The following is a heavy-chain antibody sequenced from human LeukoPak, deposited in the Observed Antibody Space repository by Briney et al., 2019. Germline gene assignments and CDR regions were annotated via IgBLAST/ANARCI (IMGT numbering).Heavy chain of an antibody. D-gene: IGHD3-10*01. CDR2: IYYSGNT. J-gene: IGHJ6*03. CDR1: GDSISRYY. Sequence: SETLSLTCTVSGDSISRYYSSWIRQPPGKGLEWIGYIYYSGNTKYNPSLKSRVTISVDTPKNQISLKLNSVTAAATAVYYCARAFSGSGSYYSEMLYYYYYMDVWGKGTTVTISS. CDR3: ARAFSGSGSYYSEMLYYYYYMDV. V-gene: IGHV4-59*01.